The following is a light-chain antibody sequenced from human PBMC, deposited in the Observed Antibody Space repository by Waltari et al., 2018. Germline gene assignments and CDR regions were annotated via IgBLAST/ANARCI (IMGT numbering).Light chain of an antibody. CDR2: AAS. V-gene: IGKV1-9*01. CDR1: PGISNY. Sequence: IQLTQSTSSLSASVGDRVTITCRASPGISNYLAWYQQKPGKAPKLLIYAASALQSGVPSRFSGSGSGTDFTLTISSLQPEDFATYYCQQLNSYQWTFGQGTKVEIK. J-gene: IGKJ1*01. CDR3: QQLNSYQWT.